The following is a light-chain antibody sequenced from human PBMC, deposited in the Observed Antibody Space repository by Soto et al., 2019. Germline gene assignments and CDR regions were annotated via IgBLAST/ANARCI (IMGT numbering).Light chain of an antibody. V-gene: IGLV2-14*01. Sequence: QSDLTQPASLSGSPGQSITISCTGTSSYVGGYNYVSWYQQHPGRAPKLLIYEVSNRPSGVSNRFSGSKSGNTASLTISGLQAEDEADYYCRSYITTSTRVFGTGTKVTVL. CDR3: RSYITTSTRV. CDR2: EVS. J-gene: IGLJ1*01. CDR1: SSYVGGYNY.